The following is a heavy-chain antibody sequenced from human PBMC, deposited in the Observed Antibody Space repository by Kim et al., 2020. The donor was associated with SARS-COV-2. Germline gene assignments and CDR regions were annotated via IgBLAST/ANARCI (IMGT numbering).Heavy chain of an antibody. D-gene: IGHD1-1*01. Sequence: ASVKVSCKPSGYSFGNYGFHWVRQAPGQGLEWMGGIGLYKGNMRYAQEFQGRLTMTTDASTTTAYMELRNLRSDDTAVYYCARGYKWGCDYWGQGTQVSVFS. V-gene: IGHV1-18*01. CDR1: GYSFGNYG. J-gene: IGHJ4*02. CDR3: ARGYKWGCDY. CDR2: IGLYKGNM.